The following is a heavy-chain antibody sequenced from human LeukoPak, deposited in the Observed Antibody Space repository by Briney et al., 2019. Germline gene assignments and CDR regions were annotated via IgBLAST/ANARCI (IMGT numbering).Heavy chain of an antibody. CDR1: GFTFSSYS. D-gene: IGHD3-22*01. V-gene: IGHV3-48*04. CDR3: ARDLYYYDSSGHYLFDY. Sequence: GGSLRLSCAASGFTFSSYSMNWVRQAPGKGLEWVSYISGRSSLIYYADSVKGRFTISRDNAKNSLYLQMNSLRAEDTAVYYRARDLYYYDSSGHYLFDYWSQGTLVTVSS. CDR2: ISGRSSLI. J-gene: IGHJ4*02.